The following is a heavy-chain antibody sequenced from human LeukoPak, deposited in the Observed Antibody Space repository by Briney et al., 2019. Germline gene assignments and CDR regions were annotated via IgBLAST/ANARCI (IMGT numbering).Heavy chain of an antibody. V-gene: IGHV3-30-3*02. CDR1: GFTFSSYA. CDR2: ISYDGGNK. CDR3: AKHEPGGVIVPFDF. D-gene: IGHD3-16*02. J-gene: IGHJ4*02. Sequence: GGSLRLSCAASGFTFSSYAMHWVRQAPGKGLEWVALISYDGGNKYYADSVKGRFTISRDNSKDTLFLQMNSLRAEDTAVYYCAKHEPGGVIVPFDFWGQGTLVTVSS.